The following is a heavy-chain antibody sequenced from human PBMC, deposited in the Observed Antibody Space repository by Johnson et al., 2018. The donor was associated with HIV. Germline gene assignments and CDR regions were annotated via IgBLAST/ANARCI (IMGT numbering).Heavy chain of an antibody. CDR1: GFTFDDFA. CDR2: INWNGGST. CDR3: ARLGIAAARGAFDI. D-gene: IGHD6-13*01. J-gene: IGHJ3*02. Sequence: VQLVESGGGLVQPGGSLRLSCAASGFTFDDFAMSWVRQAPGKGLECVSGINWNGGSTGYADSVKGRFTISRDNAKNSLYLQMNSLRAEDTAVYYCARLGIAAARGAFDIWGQGTMVTVSS. V-gene: IGHV3-20*04.